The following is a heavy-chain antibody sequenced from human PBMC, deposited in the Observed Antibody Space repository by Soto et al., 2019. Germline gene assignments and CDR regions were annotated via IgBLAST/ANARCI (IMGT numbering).Heavy chain of an antibody. CDR2: IKPNTNGGAI. D-gene: IGHD6-19*01. J-gene: IGHJ4*02. Sequence: EVQLVESGGGFVKPGESLTLSCAASGFTFSSAPMSWVRQAPGKGLEWVGRIKPNTNGGAIDYLAPVKGRFTLSRDVSKNTLYLQMNSLKIEDSALYYCTTPAIPVDGTQPFNYWGQGALVTVSS. V-gene: IGHV3-15*01. CDR1: GFTFSSAP. CDR3: TTPAIPVDGTQPFNY.